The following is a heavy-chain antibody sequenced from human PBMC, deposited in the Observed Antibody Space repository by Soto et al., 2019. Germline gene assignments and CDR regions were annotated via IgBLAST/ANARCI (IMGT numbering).Heavy chain of an antibody. CDR2: IYYSGST. J-gene: IGHJ4*02. CDR3: ARASPYYYDSSRGYYYVLEY. D-gene: IGHD3-22*01. V-gene: IGHV4-59*01. CDR1: SGSISSDY. Sequence: SQTLSHTWTVSSGSISSDYWSWIRQPPFKLLGWIGFIYYSGSTNYNPSLKSRVTISVDTSKNLFSLNLNSVTAADTAVYYCARASPYYYDSSRGYYYVLEYWGQGTLVTVSS.